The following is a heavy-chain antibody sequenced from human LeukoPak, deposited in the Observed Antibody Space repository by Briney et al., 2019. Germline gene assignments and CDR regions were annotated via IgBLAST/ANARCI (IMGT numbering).Heavy chain of an antibody. CDR3: ARAGGYSYVTRYYSYYMDV. CDR1: GGSFSGYY. D-gene: IGHD5-18*01. CDR2: INHSGST. Sequence: MTSETLSLTCAVYGGSFSGYYWSWIRQPPGKGLEWIGEINHSGSTNYNPSLKSRVTISVDTSKNQFSLKLSSVTAADTAVYYCARAGGYSYVTRYYSYYMDVWGKGTTVTVSS. J-gene: IGHJ6*03. V-gene: IGHV4-34*01.